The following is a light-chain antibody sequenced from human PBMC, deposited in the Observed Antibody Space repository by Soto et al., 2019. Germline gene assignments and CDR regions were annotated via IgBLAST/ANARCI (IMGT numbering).Light chain of an antibody. CDR1: QSVSSN. Sequence: EVVMTQSPATQSVSPGERATLSCSASQSVSSNLAWYQQKPGQAPSLLIYGASTRATSIPARFSGSGSGTEFTLTISSLQSEDFAVYYCQQYNNWPITFGQGTRLEIK. J-gene: IGKJ5*01. CDR2: GAS. V-gene: IGKV3-15*01. CDR3: QQYNNWPIT.